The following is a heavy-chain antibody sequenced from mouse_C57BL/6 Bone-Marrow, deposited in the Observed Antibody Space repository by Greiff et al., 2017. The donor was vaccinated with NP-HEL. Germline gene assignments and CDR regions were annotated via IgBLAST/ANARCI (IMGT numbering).Heavy chain of an antibody. CDR2: IDPYSGGT. CDR1: GYTFTSYW. J-gene: IGHJ1*03. D-gene: IGHD1-1*01. Sequence: QVQLQQSGAELVKPGASVKLSCKASGYTFTSYWMHWVKQRPGRGLEWIGRIDPYSGGTKYNEKFKSKATLTVDKPSSTAYMQLSSLTSEDSAVYYCARLLLRRYFDVWGTGTTVTVSS. CDR3: ARLLLRRYFDV. V-gene: IGHV1-72*01.